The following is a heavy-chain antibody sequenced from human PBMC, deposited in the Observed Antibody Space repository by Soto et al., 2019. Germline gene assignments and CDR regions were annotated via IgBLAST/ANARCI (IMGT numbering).Heavy chain of an antibody. CDR2: ISYDGSNK. CDR1: GFTFSSYG. D-gene: IGHD3-16*01. J-gene: IGHJ6*02. V-gene: IGHV3-30*18. CDR3: AKDGGPQYYYYYGMGV. Sequence: PEGSLRRSCVASGFTFSSYGMHWVRQAPGKGLEWVAVISYDGSNKYYADSVKGRFTISRDNSKNTLYLQMNSLRAEDTAVYYCAKDGGPQYYYYYGMGVWGQGTTVTVSS.